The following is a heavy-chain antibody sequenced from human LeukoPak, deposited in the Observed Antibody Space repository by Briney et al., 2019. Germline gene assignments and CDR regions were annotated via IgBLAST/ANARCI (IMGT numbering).Heavy chain of an antibody. Sequence: GGSLRLSCAASGFTFSDYYMSWIRQAPGKGLEWVSYISSSGSTIYYADSVKGRFTISRDNAKNSLYLQMNSLRAEDPAVYYCAREKYSSRTFDYWGQGTLVTVSS. CDR2: ISSSGSTI. D-gene: IGHD6-6*01. CDR1: GFTFSDYY. V-gene: IGHV3-11*01. CDR3: AREKYSSRTFDY. J-gene: IGHJ4*02.